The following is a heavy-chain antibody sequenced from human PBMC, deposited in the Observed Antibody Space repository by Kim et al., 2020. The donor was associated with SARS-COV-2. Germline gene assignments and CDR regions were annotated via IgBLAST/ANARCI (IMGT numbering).Heavy chain of an antibody. CDR2: IKSKTDGGTT. CDR3: TTAPEYFDWLLNEQDFDY. J-gene: IGHJ4*02. V-gene: IGHV3-15*01. D-gene: IGHD3-9*01. CDR1: GFTFSNAW. Sequence: GGSLRLSCAASGFTFSNAWMSWVRQAPGKGLEWVGRIKSKTDGGTTDYAAPVKGRFTISRDDSKNTLYLQMNSLKTEDTAVYYCTTAPEYFDWLLNEQDFDYWGQGTLVTVSS.